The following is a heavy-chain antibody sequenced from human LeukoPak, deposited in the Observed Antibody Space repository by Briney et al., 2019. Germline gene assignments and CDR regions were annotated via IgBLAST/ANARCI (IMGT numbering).Heavy chain of an antibody. CDR1: GFTFGGYY. V-gene: IGHV3-74*01. CDR3: ARDWRVDY. J-gene: IGHJ4*02. CDR2: INGDGNST. Sequence: PGGSLRLSCAASGFTFGGYYMHWVRQTPGKGLMWVSRINGDGNSTIYADSVKGRFTISRDNAKNTLYLQMNSLRAEDTAVYYCARDWRVDYWGQGTLVTVSS.